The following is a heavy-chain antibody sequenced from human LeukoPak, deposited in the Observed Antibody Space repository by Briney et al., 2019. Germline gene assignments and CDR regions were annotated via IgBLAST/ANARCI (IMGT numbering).Heavy chain of an antibody. J-gene: IGHJ5*02. CDR3: VRHYESPEGPGWFDP. D-gene: IGHD3-16*01. Sequence: GESLKISCKGSGYSFTNYWIGWVRQMPGKGLEWMGIIYPGDSDTRYSPSFQGQVTISADKSISTAYLQWSSLKASDTAMYYCVRHYESPEGPGWFDPWGQGTLVTVSS. CDR1: GYSFTNYW. V-gene: IGHV5-51*01. CDR2: IYPGDSDT.